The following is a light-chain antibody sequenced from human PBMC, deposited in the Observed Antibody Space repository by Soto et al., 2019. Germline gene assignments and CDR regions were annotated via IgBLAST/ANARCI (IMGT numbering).Light chain of an antibody. Sequence: QSALTQPRSVSGSPGQSVTISCTGTSSDVGGYNYVSWYQQHPGKAPKLMIYEVNHRPSGISDRFSGSKSGNAASLTISGLQAEDEADYYCSSYSTSITVRVFGGGTQLTVL. CDR1: SSDVGGYNY. V-gene: IGLV2-11*01. J-gene: IGLJ7*01. CDR3: SSYSTSITVRV. CDR2: EVN.